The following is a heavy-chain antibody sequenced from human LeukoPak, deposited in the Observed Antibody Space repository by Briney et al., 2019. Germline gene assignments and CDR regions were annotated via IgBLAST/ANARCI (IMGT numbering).Heavy chain of an antibody. Sequence: GRSLRLTCAASGFTFSSYGMHWVRQAPGKGLEWVAVISYDGSNKYYADSVKGRFTISRDNSKNTLYLQMNSLRAEDTAVYYCAKEGGGGYYYGSGSRNWVDPWGQGTLVTVSS. CDR3: AKEGGGGYYYGSGSRNWVDP. CDR1: GFTFSSYG. J-gene: IGHJ5*02. D-gene: IGHD3-10*01. V-gene: IGHV3-30*18. CDR2: ISYDGSNK.